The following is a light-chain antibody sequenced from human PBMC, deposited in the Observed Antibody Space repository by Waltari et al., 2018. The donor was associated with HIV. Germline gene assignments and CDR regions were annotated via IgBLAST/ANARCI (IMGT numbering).Light chain of an antibody. CDR2: SNN. CDR1: TSNIGSNA. J-gene: IGLJ2*01. Sequence: QSVLTQPPSTSGTPGQRVTISCSGSTSNIGSNAVNWYRQLPGTAPKLVIYSNNQRMPGVPARFTGSKSGTSASLAISGLQSEDEAVYYCAAWDDSLTGNVIFGGGTKLTVL. V-gene: IGLV1-44*01. CDR3: AAWDDSLTGNVI.